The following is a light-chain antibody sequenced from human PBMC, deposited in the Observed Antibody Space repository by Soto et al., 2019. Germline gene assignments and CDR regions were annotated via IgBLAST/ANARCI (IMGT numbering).Light chain of an antibody. CDR1: DSDVGGFNY. V-gene: IGLV2-14*01. Sequence: QSALAQPASMSGSPGQSITISCTGSDSDVGGFNYVSWYQQHPGKAPQLMIYDVTYRPSGVSHRFSGSKSGNTASLTISGLQAEDEADYYCCSYTSRSTWVFGGGTQLTVL. CDR3: CSYTSRSTWV. CDR2: DVT. J-gene: IGLJ3*02.